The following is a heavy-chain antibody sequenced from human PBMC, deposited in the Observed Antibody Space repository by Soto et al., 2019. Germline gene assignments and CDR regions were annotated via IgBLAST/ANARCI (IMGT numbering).Heavy chain of an antibody. Sequence: QVQLVQSGAEVKKPGASVKVSCKASGYTFTGYYMHWVRQAPGQGLEWIGWINPNSGGTNYAQKFQGRVTMTRDTSISTAYMELSRLRSDDTAVYYCAREGGAVTATSGYYGMDVWGQGTTVTVSS. J-gene: IGHJ6*02. D-gene: IGHD2-21*02. CDR2: INPNSGGT. CDR1: GYTFTGYY. V-gene: IGHV1-2*02. CDR3: AREGGAVTATSGYYGMDV.